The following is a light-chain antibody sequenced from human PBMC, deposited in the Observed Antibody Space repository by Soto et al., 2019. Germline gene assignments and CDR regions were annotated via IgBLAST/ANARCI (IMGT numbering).Light chain of an antibody. Sequence: SCELTQPPSVSVAPGKTARITCGGTNIGSKSVHWYQQKPGQAPVLVIYYDSDRPSGIPERFSGSNSGNTATLTISRVEAGDEADYYCQVWDSSSALLVFGGGTKLTVL. V-gene: IGLV3-21*04. CDR1: NIGSKS. CDR3: QVWDSSSALLV. CDR2: YDS. J-gene: IGLJ3*02.